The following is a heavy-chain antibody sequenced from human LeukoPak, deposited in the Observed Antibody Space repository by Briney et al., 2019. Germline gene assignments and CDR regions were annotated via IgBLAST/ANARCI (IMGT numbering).Heavy chain of an antibody. D-gene: IGHD3-10*01. J-gene: IGHJ4*02. V-gene: IGHV3-64*02. CDR2: ISNNGGST. Sequence: GGSLRLSCAASGFTFSNYAMHWVRQAPGKGLEYVSAISNNGGSTYYADSVKGRFTISRDNSKNTLYLQMGSLRAEDMAVYYFARDRVSGSGSIDYWGQGTLVTVSS. CDR1: GFTFSNYA. CDR3: ARDRVSGSGSIDY.